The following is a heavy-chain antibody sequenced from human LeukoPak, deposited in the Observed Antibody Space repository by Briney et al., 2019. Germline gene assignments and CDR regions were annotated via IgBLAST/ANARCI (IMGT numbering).Heavy chain of an antibody. V-gene: IGHV1-18*01. J-gene: IGHJ6*02. CDR3: ARDPLTSTWSPYYFTLDV. D-gene: IGHD6-13*01. CDR1: GYSFTSYA. CDR2: ISAYDGGT. Sequence: ASVTVSFTASGYSFTSYAYNWVRQAPGQGLEWMGWISAYDGGTKYAQDLQGRVTMTTDTSTRTAYMELTRLTSDDTAVYYCARDPLTSTWSPYYFTLDVWGQGTTVSVSS.